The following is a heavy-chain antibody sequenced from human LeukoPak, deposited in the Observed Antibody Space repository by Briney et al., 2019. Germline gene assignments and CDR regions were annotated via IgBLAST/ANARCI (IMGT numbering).Heavy chain of an antibody. V-gene: IGHV4-39*07. Sequence: PSETLSLTCTVSGGSISSGGYYWSWIRQPPGKGLEWIGEINHSGSTNYNPSLKSRVTISVDTSKNQFSLKLSSVTAADTAVYYCARKAGYYDFWSGYPPLYWFDPWGQGTLVTVSS. CDR2: INHSGST. CDR1: GGSISSGGYY. J-gene: IGHJ5*02. CDR3: ARKAGYYDFWSGYPPLYWFDP. D-gene: IGHD3-3*01.